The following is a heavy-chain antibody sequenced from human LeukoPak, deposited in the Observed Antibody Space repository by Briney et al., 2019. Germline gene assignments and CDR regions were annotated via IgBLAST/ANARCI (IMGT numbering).Heavy chain of an antibody. D-gene: IGHD2-15*01. Sequence: ASVKVSCKASGYTFTSYGISWVRQAPGQGLEWMGWISAYNGNTNYAQKLQGRVTMTTDTSTSTAYMELRSLRSDDTAVYYCARDKPGYCSAGSCYSLPIFQHWGQGTLVTVSS. CDR1: GYTFTSYG. CDR3: ARDKPGYCSAGSCYSLPIFQH. J-gene: IGHJ1*01. CDR2: ISAYNGNT. V-gene: IGHV1-18*01.